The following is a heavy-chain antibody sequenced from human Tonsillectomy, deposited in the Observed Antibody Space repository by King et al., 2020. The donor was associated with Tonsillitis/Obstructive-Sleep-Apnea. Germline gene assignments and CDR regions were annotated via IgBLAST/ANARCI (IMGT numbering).Heavy chain of an antibody. J-gene: IGHJ4*02. Sequence: LQLQESGPGLVKPSETLSLTCTVSGGSISRSSYYWGWIRQPPGEGLEWIGSIYYSGNTYYNPSLKSRVTISVDTSKNQFSLKLSSVTAADTAVYYCARHGPGVSRSPFDYWGQGTLVTVSS. V-gene: IGHV4-39*01. CDR2: IYYSGNT. D-gene: IGHD3-16*02. CDR1: GGSISRSSYY. CDR3: ARHGPGVSRSPFDY.